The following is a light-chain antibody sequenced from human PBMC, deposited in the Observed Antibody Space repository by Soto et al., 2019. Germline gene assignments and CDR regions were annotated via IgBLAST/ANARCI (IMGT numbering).Light chain of an antibody. CDR3: CSYARGSTLV. CDR2: EDS. V-gene: IGLV2-23*01. J-gene: IGLJ3*02. CDR1: SSDVGSYNL. Sequence: QSALTQPASVSGSPGQSITISCTGTSSDVGSYNLVSWYQQHPGKAPKLMIYEDSKRPSGVSNRFFASKSGNTASLTISGLQAEDDADYFCCSYARGSTLVFGGGTKLTVL.